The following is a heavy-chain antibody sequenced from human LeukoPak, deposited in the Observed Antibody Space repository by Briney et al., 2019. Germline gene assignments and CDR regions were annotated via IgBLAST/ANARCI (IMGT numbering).Heavy chain of an antibody. J-gene: IGHJ4*02. D-gene: IGHD6-13*01. V-gene: IGHV4-38-2*02. Sequence: SETLSLTCTVSGYFISSGYYWGWIRQPPGKGLEWIGSIYHSGKTYYNPSLKSRVTMSVDTSKNQFSLKLSSVTAADTAVYYCAGWGIAAAGTVYWGQGTLVTVSS. CDR3: AGWGIAAAGTVY. CDR2: IYHSGKT. CDR1: GYFISSGYY.